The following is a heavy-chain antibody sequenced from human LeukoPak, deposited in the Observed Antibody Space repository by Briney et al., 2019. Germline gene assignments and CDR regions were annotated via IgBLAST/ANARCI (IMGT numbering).Heavy chain of an antibody. CDR2: IYYSGSP. V-gene: IGHV4-59*06. Sequence: SETLSLTCTVSGGSIRSYYWSWIRQPPGKGLERIGHIYYSGSPSYNPSLKSRVTISMDTSKNHFSLNLTSVTAADTAVYFCARDGATGVFETWGQGTLVAVSS. D-gene: IGHD5-24*01. CDR3: ARDGATGVFET. CDR1: GGSIRSYY. J-gene: IGHJ5*02.